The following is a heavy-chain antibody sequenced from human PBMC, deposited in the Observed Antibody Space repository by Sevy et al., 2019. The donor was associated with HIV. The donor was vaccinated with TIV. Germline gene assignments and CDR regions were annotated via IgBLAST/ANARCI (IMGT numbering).Heavy chain of an antibody. CDR3: ARDSRAGYDIKDAFDI. Sequence: GGSLRLSCVASQFIFSDYAMNWVRQAPGKGLEWLAVISGSGDTIKYADSVKGRFTISRDNSKNTLYLQMNSLRAEDTAVYYCARDSRAGYDIKDAFDIWGQGTMVTVSS. V-gene: IGHV3-23*01. CDR1: QFIFSDYA. CDR2: ISGSGDTI. D-gene: IGHD3-9*01. J-gene: IGHJ3*02.